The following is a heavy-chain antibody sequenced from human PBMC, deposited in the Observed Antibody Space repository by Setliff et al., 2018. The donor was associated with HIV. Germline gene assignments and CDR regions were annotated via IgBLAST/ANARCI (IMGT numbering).Heavy chain of an antibody. D-gene: IGHD3-3*01. Sequence: ASVKVSCKASGYTFTDYYFHWVRQAPGQGLEWMGWVNPKFGGTLYAQKFRGRVTMTRDMPINTVYLELSSLSSDDTAVYYCARDLSTHWSGYSLGFWGPGTLVTVSS. V-gene: IGHV1-2*02. CDR3: ARDLSTHWSGYSLGF. CDR1: GYTFTDYY. CDR2: VNPKFGGT. J-gene: IGHJ4*02.